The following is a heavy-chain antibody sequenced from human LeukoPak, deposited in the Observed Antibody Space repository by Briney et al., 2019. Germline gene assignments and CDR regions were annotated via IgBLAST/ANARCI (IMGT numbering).Heavy chain of an antibody. CDR1: GFTFSSYS. Sequence: NPGGSLRLSCAASGFTFSSYSINWVRQAPGKGLEWVSSISSSGSYIYSADSVKGRFTISRDNAKKSLYLQMNSLRAEDTAVYYCARDDLSGNYSPPRVWDAFDIWGQGTMVTVSS. V-gene: IGHV3-21*01. CDR3: ARDDLSGNYSPPRVWDAFDI. J-gene: IGHJ3*02. D-gene: IGHD1-26*01. CDR2: ISSSGSYI.